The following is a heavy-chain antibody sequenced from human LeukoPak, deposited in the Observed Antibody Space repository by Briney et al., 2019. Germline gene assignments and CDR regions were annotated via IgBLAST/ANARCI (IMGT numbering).Heavy chain of an antibody. D-gene: IGHD1-26*01. Sequence: GRSLRLSCAASGXTFSSYTMHWVRQAPGKGLEWVAVISYDESNKYYADSVKGHFTISRDNSKNTLYLQMNSLRAEDTALYYCAKSRIEGPTPLHCWGQGTLVTVSA. J-gene: IGHJ4*02. CDR2: ISYDESNK. CDR1: GXTFSSYT. CDR3: AKSRIEGPTPLHC. V-gene: IGHV3-30-3*02.